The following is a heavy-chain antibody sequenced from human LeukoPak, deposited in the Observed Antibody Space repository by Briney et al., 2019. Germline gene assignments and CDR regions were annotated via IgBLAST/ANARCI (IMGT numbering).Heavy chain of an antibody. V-gene: IGHV4-39*07. D-gene: IGHD2-15*01. J-gene: IGHJ4*02. CDR3: ARDTICSGGSCYSDY. CDR2: IYHSGST. Sequence: SETLSLTCTVSGGSISSGGYYWGWIRQPPGKGLEWIGSIYHSGSTYNNPSLKSRVTISVDTSKNQFSLKLSSVTAADTAVYYCARDTICSGGSCYSDYWGQGTLVTVSS. CDR1: GGSISSGGYY.